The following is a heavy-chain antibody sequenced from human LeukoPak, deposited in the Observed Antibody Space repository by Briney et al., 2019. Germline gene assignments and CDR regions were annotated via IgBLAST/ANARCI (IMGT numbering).Heavy chain of an antibody. V-gene: IGHV3-23*01. D-gene: IGHD3-22*01. CDR2: ISGSGGST. J-gene: IGHJ4*02. CDR1: GFTFSSYA. Sequence: PGGSLRLSCAASGFTFSSYAMSWVRQAPGKGLEWVSAISGSGGSTYYADSVKGRFTISRDNSKNTLYLDMNSLRAEDTALYYCARKERQTFYYDYSGYYITFWGQGTLVTVSS. CDR3: ARKERQTFYYDYSGYYITF.